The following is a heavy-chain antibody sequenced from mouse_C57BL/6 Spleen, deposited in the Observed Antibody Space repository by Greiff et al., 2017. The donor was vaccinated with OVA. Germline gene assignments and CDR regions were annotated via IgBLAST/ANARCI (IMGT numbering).Heavy chain of an antibody. J-gene: IGHJ2*01. CDR3: ARGATGNFDY. Sequence: VQLQESGAELVRPGTSVKVSCKASGYAFTNYLIEWVKQRPGQGLEWIGVINPGSGGTNYNEKFKGKATLTADKSSSTAYMQLSSLTSEDSAVYFCARGATGNFDYWRQGTTLTVSS. CDR1: GYAFTNYL. V-gene: IGHV1-54*01. CDR2: INPGSGGT. D-gene: IGHD4-1*02.